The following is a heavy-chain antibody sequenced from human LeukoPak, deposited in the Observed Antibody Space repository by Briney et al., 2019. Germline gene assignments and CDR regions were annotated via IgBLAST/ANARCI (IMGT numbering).Heavy chain of an antibody. J-gene: IGHJ4*02. D-gene: IGHD3-3*01. CDR3: ARDLGRYDYDLWSGYYPGQIDY. CDR2: IYYSGST. CDR1: GGSISSSSYY. Sequence: SETLSLTCTVSGGSISSSSYYWGWIRQPPGKGLEGIGSIYYSGSTYYNPSLKSRVTISVDTSKNQFSLKLSSVTAADTAVYYCARDLGRYDYDLWSGYYPGQIDYWGQGTLVTVSS. V-gene: IGHV4-39*07.